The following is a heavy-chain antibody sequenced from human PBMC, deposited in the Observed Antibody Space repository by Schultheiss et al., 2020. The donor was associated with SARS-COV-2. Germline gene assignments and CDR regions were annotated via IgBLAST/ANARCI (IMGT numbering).Heavy chain of an antibody. D-gene: IGHD2-2*01. CDR2: ISAYNGNT. CDR1: GYTFTSYD. J-gene: IGHJ6*02. V-gene: IGHV1-18*01. CDR3: ARDLPPPFVVVPAARGYYYGMDV. Sequence: ASVKVSCKASGYTFTSYDINWVRQATGQGLEWMGWISAYNGNTNYAQKLQGRVTMTTDTSTSTAYMELRSLRSDDTAVYYCARDLPPPFVVVPAARGYYYGMDVWGQGTTVTVSS.